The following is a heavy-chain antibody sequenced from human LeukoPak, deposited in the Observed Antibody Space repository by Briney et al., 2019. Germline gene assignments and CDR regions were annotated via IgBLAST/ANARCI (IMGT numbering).Heavy chain of an antibody. J-gene: IGHJ4*02. V-gene: IGHV3-7*05. CDR3: AGVHAAEYFDY. Sequence: GGSLRLSCAASGFTFSSYWMSWVRQAPGKGLEWVANIKQDGSEKYYVDSVKGRFTISRDNAKNSLYLQMNSLRAEDTAVYYCAGVHAAEYFDYWGQGTLVTVSS. D-gene: IGHD6-13*01. CDR1: GFTFSSYW. CDR2: IKQDGSEK.